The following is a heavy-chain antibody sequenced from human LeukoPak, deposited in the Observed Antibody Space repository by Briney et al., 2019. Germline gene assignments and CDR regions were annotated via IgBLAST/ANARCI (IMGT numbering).Heavy chain of an antibody. CDR3: ARDNSVRDEAWWFNP. CDR2: IYTSGST. J-gene: IGHJ5*02. D-gene: IGHD5-24*01. V-gene: IGHV4-61*02. CDR1: GGSISSGSYY. Sequence: SQTLSLTCTVSGGSISSGSYYWSWIRQPAGKGLEWIGRIYTSGSTNYNPSLKSRVTISVDTSKNQFSLKLSSVTAADTAVYYCARDNSVRDEAWWFNPWGQGTLVTVSS.